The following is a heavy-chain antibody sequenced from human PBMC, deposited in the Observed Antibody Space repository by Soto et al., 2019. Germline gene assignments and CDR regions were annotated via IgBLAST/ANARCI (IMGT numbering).Heavy chain of an antibody. V-gene: IGHV3-15*01. D-gene: IGHD2-2*01. CDR1: GFTFSNAW. Sequence: GGSLRLSCAASGFTFSNAWMSWVRQAPGKGLEWVGRIKSKTDGGTTDYAAPVKGRLTISRDDSKNTLYLQMNSLKTEDTAVYYCTTEGVGYCSSTSCYAYFDYWGQGTLVTVSS. CDR3: TTEGVGYCSSTSCYAYFDY. J-gene: IGHJ4*02. CDR2: IKSKTDGGTT.